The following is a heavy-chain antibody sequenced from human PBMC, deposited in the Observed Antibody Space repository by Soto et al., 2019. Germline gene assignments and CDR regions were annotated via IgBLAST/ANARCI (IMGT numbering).Heavy chain of an antibody. J-gene: IGHJ6*02. Sequence: PGGSLRLSCAASGFTFSSYAMSWVRQAPGKGLEWVSAISGSGGSTYYADSVKGRFTISRDNSKNTLYLQMNSLRAEDTAVYYCAKDQIPSGDQGAYYYGMDVWGQGTTVTVSS. CDR2: ISGSGGST. CDR3: AKDQIPSGDQGAYYYGMDV. V-gene: IGHV3-23*01. CDR1: GFTFSSYA. D-gene: IGHD3-10*01.